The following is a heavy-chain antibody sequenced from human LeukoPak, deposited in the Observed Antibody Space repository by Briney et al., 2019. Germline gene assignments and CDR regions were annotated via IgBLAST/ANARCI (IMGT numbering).Heavy chain of an antibody. CDR1: GFTFSSYG. V-gene: IGHV3-30*18. CDR3: AKVEQQLAPVEDYYFDY. CDR2: ISYDGSNK. J-gene: IGHJ4*02. D-gene: IGHD6-13*01. Sequence: GGSLRLSCAASGFTFSSYGMHWVRQAPGKGLEWVAVISYDGSNKYFADSVKGRFTISRDNSKNTLYLQMNSLRAEDTAVYYCAKVEQQLAPVEDYYFDYWGQGTLVTVSS.